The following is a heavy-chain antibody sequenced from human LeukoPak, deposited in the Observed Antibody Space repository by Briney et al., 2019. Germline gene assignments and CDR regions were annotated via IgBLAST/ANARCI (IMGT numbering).Heavy chain of an antibody. CDR1: GFTFSSYA. Sequence: GGSLILSCAASGFTFSSYAMNWVRQAPGKGLEWVSSISGGAGGAAYADSVKGRFTMSRDNSKNTLYLQINSLRAEDTAVYYCAKDGGYGSGSYYPDYWGQGTLVTVSS. CDR3: AKDGGYGSGSYYPDY. J-gene: IGHJ4*02. V-gene: IGHV3-23*01. CDR2: ISGGAGGA. D-gene: IGHD3-10*01.